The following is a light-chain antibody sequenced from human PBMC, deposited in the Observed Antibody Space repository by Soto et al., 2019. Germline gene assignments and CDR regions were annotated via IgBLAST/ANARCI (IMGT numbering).Light chain of an antibody. V-gene: IGLV2-14*03. Sequence: QSLLTQPSSLSVSPGQSITISCTGTSSDVGGYNYVSWYQQHPGKAPKLMIYEVINRPSGVSSRFSGSKSGNTASLTISGLQAEDEADYYCTSYTTTNTHVYGTGTKVTVL. J-gene: IGLJ1*01. CDR2: EVI. CDR1: SSDVGGYNY. CDR3: TSYTTTNTHV.